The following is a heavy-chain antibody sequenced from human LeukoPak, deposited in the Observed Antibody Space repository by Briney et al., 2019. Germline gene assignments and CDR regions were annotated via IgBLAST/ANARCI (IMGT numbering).Heavy chain of an antibody. CDR3: ARVPRGYSGYDLNIDY. CDR1: GGSFSGYY. CDR2: INHSGST. D-gene: IGHD5-12*01. V-gene: IGHV4-34*01. Sequence: SETLSLTCAVYGGSFSGYYWSWIRQPPGKGLEWIGEINHSGSTNYNPSLKSRVTISVDTSKNQFSLKLSSVTAADTAVYYCARVPRGYSGYDLNIDYWGQGTLVTVSS. J-gene: IGHJ4*02.